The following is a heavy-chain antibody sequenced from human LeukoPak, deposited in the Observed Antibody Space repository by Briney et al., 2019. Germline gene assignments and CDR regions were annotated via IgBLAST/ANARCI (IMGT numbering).Heavy chain of an antibody. Sequence: SVKVSCKTSGGTFSTYSINWVRQAPGQGLEWMGGIIPLFGTANYAQKSQGRVTITADESTSTAYMELSSLRSEDTAMYYCARVFHPINGYRSGSYSFLGSLDPWGQGTLVTVSS. CDR2: IIPLFGTA. D-gene: IGHD3-10*01. CDR1: GGTFSTYS. J-gene: IGHJ5*02. CDR3: ARVFHPINGYRSGSYSFLGSLDP. V-gene: IGHV1-69*13.